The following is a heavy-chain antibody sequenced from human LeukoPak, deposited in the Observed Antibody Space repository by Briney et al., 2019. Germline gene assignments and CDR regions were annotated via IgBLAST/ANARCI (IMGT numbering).Heavy chain of an antibody. Sequence: GGSLRLSCAASGFTFSSYGMHWVRQAPGKGLEWVSSISYTGTYIYYADSVKGRFTISRDNAQNSLYLQMNSLRAEDTAIYYCVRDRGTYRPIDYWGQGTLVTVSS. V-gene: IGHV3-21*04. J-gene: IGHJ4*02. CDR2: ISYTGTYI. CDR3: VRDRGTYRPIDY. D-gene: IGHD1-26*01. CDR1: GFTFSSYG.